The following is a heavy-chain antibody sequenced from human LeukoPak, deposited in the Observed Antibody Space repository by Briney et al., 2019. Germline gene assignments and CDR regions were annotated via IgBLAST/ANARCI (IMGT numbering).Heavy chain of an antibody. CDR3: ARGSGHDY. J-gene: IGHJ4*02. D-gene: IGHD5-12*01. Sequence: PGRSLRLSCAASGFTFSSYAMHWVRQAPGKGLEWVAVISYDGSNKYYADSVKGRFTISRGNSKNTLYLQMNSLRAEDTAVYYCARGSGHDYWGQGTLVTVSS. V-gene: IGHV3-30*04. CDR1: GFTFSSYA. CDR2: ISYDGSNK.